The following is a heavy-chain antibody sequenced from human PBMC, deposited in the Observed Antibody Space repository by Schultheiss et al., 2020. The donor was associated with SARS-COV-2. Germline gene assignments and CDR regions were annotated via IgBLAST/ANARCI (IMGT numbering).Heavy chain of an antibody. Sequence: GGSLRLSCAASGFTFSSYSMNWVRQAPGKGLEWVSSISSRDRTIYYADSVKGRFTISRDNAKHSLYLQMNSLRAEDTAVYYCAREDFDSWGQGTLVTVSS. CDR1: GFTFSSYS. CDR3: AREDFDS. J-gene: IGHJ4*02. CDR2: ISSRDRTI. V-gene: IGHV3-48*04.